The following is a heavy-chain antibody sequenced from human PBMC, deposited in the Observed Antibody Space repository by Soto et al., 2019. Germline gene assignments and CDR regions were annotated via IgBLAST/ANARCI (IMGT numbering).Heavy chain of an antibody. Sequence: QVQLQESGPGLVKPSQTLSLTCTVSGGSISSGGYYWNWIRQHPGKGLEWIGYIYYSGSTNYNPSLKSRVTIAVDTSKNQFSLKVTSVTAADTAVYYCARADARRQVLRGYGWFDPWGQGTLVTVSS. J-gene: IGHJ5*02. V-gene: IGHV4-31*03. CDR3: ARADARRQVLRGYGWFDP. CDR1: GGSISSGGYY. D-gene: IGHD3-16*01. CDR2: IYYSGST.